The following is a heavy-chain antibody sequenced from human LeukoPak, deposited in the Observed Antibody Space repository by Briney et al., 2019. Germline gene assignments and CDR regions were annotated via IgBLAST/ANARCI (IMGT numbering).Heavy chain of an antibody. CDR1: GFTFSSYA. CDR3: ARGLLDYGDYGRDAFDI. D-gene: IGHD4-17*01. J-gene: IGHJ3*02. V-gene: IGHV3-30-3*01. Sequence: SGGSLRLSCAASGFTFSSYAMHWVRQAPGKGLEWVAVISYDGSNKYYTDSVKGRFTISRDNAKNSLYLQMNSLRAEDTAVYYCARGLLDYGDYGRDAFDIWGQGTMVTVSS. CDR2: ISYDGSNK.